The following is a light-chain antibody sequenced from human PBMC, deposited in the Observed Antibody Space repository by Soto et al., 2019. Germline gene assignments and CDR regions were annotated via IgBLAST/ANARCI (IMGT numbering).Light chain of an antibody. CDR3: HQYNSWPPGT. CDR2: DAS. V-gene: IGKV3-15*01. J-gene: IGKJ2*01. CDR1: QSVRSN. Sequence: EIVKTQSPATLSVSPGERATLSCRASQSVRSNLAWYQQKPGQAPRLLISDASTRATGIPARFSGSGSGTEFTLTISSLQSEDFALYYCHQYNSWPPGTFGQGTKVDI.